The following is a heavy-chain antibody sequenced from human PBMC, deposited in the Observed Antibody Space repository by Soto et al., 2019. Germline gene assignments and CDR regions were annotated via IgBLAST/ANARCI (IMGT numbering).Heavy chain of an antibody. CDR2: MNPNSGNT. D-gene: IGHD2-2*01. Sequence: ASVKVSCKASGYNFIGYYIHWVRQAPGQGLEWMGWMNPNSGNTGYAQKVQGRVTMTRNTSISTAYMELSSLRSEDTAVYYCAIMPYCSSTSCYSWLQSPAYYYGMDVWGQGTTVTVSS. V-gene: IGHV1-8*02. CDR3: AIMPYCSSTSCYSWLQSPAYYYGMDV. J-gene: IGHJ6*02. CDR1: GYNFIGYY.